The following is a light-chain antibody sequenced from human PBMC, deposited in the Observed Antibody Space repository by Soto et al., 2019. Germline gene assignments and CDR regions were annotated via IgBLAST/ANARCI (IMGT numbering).Light chain of an antibody. Sequence: DIQMAQYPCSLSASGGGRGTITGQASQNINNYLNWYQQKPGKAPILLISVASRLQSGVPSRLGGRGSGTDFTPTNTSLQPEDFATDFCQPSYSTPTFGRGTKVDIK. CDR3: QPSYSTPT. CDR2: VAS. V-gene: IGKV1-39*01. J-gene: IGKJ4*01. CDR1: QNINNY.